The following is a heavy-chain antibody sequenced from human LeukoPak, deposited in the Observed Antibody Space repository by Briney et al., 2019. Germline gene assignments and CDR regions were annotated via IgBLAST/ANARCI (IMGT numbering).Heavy chain of an antibody. CDR3: ARGSGPPGVTSFDY. V-gene: IGHV3-48*03. D-gene: IGHD3-16*01. J-gene: IGHJ4*02. Sequence: GGSLRLSCAASGFTFSSYEMNWVRQAPGKGLEWVSYISSSGSTIYYADSVKGRFTISRDNAKNSLYQQMNSLRAEDTAVYYCARGSGPPGVTSFDYWGQGTLVTVSS. CDR1: GFTFSSYE. CDR2: ISSSGSTI.